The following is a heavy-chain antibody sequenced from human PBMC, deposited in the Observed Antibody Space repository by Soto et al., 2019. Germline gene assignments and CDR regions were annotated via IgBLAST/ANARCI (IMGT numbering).Heavy chain of an antibody. D-gene: IGHD4-4*01. CDR3: ARVASDYINSVDH. CDR2: IGGSGGNR. J-gene: IGHJ4*02. V-gene: IGHV3-23*01. Sequence: EVQLLESGGGLVQPGGSLSLSCAASGFTFNAYAMTWVRQAPGKGLEWVSAIGGSGGNRYYAASVKARFTISRDNSKDTVDLQMNRLRVEDTAVYYCARVASDYINSVDHWGQGILVTVSS. CDR1: GFTFNAYA.